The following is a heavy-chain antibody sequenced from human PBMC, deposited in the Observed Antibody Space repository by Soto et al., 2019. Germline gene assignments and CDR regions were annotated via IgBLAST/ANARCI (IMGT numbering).Heavy chain of an antibody. CDR1: GFTFSSYA. CDR2: ISGSGGST. J-gene: IGHJ6*02. Sequence: PGGSLRLSCAASGFTFSSYAMSWVRQAPGRGLEWVSAISGSGGSTYYADSVKGRFTISRDNSKNTLYLQMNSLRAEDTAVYYCAKDNGGDESYCGGDCSSSYGMDVWGQGTTVTVSS. D-gene: IGHD2-21*02. CDR3: AKDNGGDESYCGGDCSSSYGMDV. V-gene: IGHV3-23*01.